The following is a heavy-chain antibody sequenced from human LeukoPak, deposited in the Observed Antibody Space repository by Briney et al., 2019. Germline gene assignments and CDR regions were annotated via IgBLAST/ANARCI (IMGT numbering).Heavy chain of an antibody. D-gene: IGHD2-21*01. V-gene: IGHV1-2*02. CDR1: GYSFTDYY. CDR2: INPHSGGT. Sequence: GASVKVSCKTSGYSFTDYYMHWVRQAPGQGLEWMGWINPHSGGTSAAQKFQGRVTMTRDTSITTVYMEVSWLTSDDTAIYYCARADRLHGGPYLIGPWGQGTLVTVSS. J-gene: IGHJ5*02. CDR3: ARADRLHGGPYLIGP.